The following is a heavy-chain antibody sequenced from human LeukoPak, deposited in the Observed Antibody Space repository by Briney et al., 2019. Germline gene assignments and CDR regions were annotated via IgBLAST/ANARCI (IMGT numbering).Heavy chain of an antibody. CDR2: ISSSSSYI. CDR3: ERDLGLDSSGSEHYFDY. Sequence: GGSLRLSCAASGFTFSSYSMNWVRQAPGKGLEWVSSISSSSSYIYYADSVKGRFTISRDNAKNSLYLQMNSVRAEDTAVYYCERDLGLDSSGSEHYFDYWGQGTLVSVFS. J-gene: IGHJ4*02. D-gene: IGHD3-22*01. V-gene: IGHV3-21*01. CDR1: GFTFSSYS.